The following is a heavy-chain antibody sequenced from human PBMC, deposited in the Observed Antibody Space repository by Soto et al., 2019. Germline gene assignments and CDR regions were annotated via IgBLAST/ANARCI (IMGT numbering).Heavy chain of an antibody. D-gene: IGHD3-10*01. CDR3: ARDRVGGYYNDYFDY. V-gene: IGHV3-66*01. J-gene: IGHJ4*02. Sequence: EVPLVESGGGLVQPGGSLRLSCAASGFTVSNNYMSWVRQAPGKGLEWVSVIYSDGSTYYADSVKGRFTISRDNSKNTLYLQMNSLRAEDTAVYYCARDRVGGYYNDYFDYWGQGTLVTVSS. CDR2: IYSDGST. CDR1: GFTVSNNY.